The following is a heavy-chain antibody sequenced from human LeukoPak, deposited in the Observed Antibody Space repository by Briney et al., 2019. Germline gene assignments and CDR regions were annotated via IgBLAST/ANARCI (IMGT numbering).Heavy chain of an antibody. D-gene: IGHD3-10*01. Sequence: GGSLRLSCAASGFTFSSDWMHWVRQAPGKGLEWVSVISGSGGSTFYADAVKGRFTISRDNSKNTLFLQMHSLSVEDTAVYFCAKGPLSFGELTVKYLQDWGQGTLVTVSS. J-gene: IGHJ1*01. V-gene: IGHV3-23*01. CDR1: GFTFSSDW. CDR2: ISGSGGST. CDR3: AKGPLSFGELTVKYLQD.